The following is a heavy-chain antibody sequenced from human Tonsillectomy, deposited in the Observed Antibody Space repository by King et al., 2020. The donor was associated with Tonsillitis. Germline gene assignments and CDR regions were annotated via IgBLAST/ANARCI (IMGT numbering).Heavy chain of an antibody. J-gene: IGHJ4*02. V-gene: IGHV7-4-1*02. Sequence: VQLVQSGSELKKPGASVKVFCKASGYTFTSYAMNWVRQAPGQGLEWMGWINTDTGNPTYAQGFTGRFVFSLDTSVSTAYLQISSLKAEDTAVYYCARDLIMVTFGGVIVRDYWGQGTLVTVSS. CDR2: INTDTGNP. CDR1: GYTFTSYA. CDR3: ARDLIMVTFGGVIVRDY. D-gene: IGHD3-16*02.